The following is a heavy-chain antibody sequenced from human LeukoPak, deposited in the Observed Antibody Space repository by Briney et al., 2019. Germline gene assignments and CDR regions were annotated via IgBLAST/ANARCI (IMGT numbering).Heavy chain of an antibody. J-gene: IGHJ4*02. Sequence: PGGSLRLSCAASGFTLSSYWMDWVRQAPGKGLVWVSRINSDGSSTSYADSVKGRFTISRDNTKNTLYLQMNSLRAEDTAVYYCVSVVSYYFDYWGQGTLVTVSS. D-gene: IGHD4-23*01. CDR3: VSVVSYYFDY. V-gene: IGHV3-74*01. CDR2: INSDGSST. CDR1: GFTLSSYW.